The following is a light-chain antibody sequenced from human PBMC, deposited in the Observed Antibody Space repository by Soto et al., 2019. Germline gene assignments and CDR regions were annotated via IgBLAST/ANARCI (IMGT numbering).Light chain of an antibody. V-gene: IGLV2-8*01. CDR3: SSTAGNNNLV. Sequence: QSVLTQSPSASGSPGQSVTISCTGTSSDVGGHNYVSWYQHPPGNAPKLIIYEVSKRPSGVPDRFSGSTSGNAASLTVSGLQAEDEDVYYCSSTAGNNNLVFGGGTQLTVL. J-gene: IGLJ3*02. CDR2: EVS. CDR1: SSDVGGHNY.